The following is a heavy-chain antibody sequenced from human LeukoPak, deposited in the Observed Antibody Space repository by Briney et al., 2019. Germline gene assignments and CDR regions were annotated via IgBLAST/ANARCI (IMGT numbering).Heavy chain of an antibody. J-gene: IGHJ5*02. Sequence: GESLKISCQGSGYSFTSYWIGWVRQMPGKGLEWMGIIYPGDSDTRYSPSSQGQIPISADKSISTAYLQWSSLKASETAMYSCARRFGVVPAEGWFDPWGEGTLVTVSS. D-gene: IGHD2-2*01. CDR1: GYSFTSYW. V-gene: IGHV5-51*01. CDR3: ARRFGVVPAEGWFDP. CDR2: IYPGDSDT.